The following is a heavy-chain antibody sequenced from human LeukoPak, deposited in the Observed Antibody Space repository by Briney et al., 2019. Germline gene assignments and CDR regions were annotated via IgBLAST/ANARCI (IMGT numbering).Heavy chain of an antibody. J-gene: IGHJ4*02. D-gene: IGHD1-20*01. CDR1: GGTFSSYA. CDR2: IIPIFGTA. V-gene: IGHV1-69*05. CDR3: ARGEAITGTPDY. Sequence: SVKVSCKASGGTFSSYAISWVRQAPRQGLEWMGGIIPIFGTANYAQKFQGRVTITTDESTSTAYMELSSLRSEDTAVYYCARGEAITGTPDYWGQGTLVTVSS.